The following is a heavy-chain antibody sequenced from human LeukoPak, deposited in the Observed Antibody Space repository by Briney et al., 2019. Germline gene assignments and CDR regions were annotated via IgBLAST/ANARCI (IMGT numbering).Heavy chain of an antibody. CDR1: GYSIGSGFY. CDR2: IYHSGST. D-gene: IGHD4-11*01. Sequence: SETLSLTCAVSGYSIGSGFYWGWIRQPPGKGLEWIGNIYHSGSTYYNPSLKSRVTLSVDTSKNQFSLKLSSVTAADTAVYYCASLNNYVPVYWGQGTLVTVSS. V-gene: IGHV4-38-2*01. CDR3: ASLNNYVPVY. J-gene: IGHJ4*02.